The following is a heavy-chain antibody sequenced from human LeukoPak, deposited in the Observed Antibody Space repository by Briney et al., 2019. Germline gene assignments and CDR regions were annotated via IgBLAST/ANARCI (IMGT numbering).Heavy chain of an antibody. CDR1: GFTFSNYA. V-gene: IGHV3-23*01. CDR3: AKVRDSSGWGTLFGY. D-gene: IGHD6-19*01. J-gene: IGHJ4*02. Sequence: GGSLRLSCAASGFTFSNYAMSWVRQAPGKGLEWVSAISGSGGSTFYPGSVKGRFTISRDNSKNTLYLEMNSLRAEDTAGYYCAKVRDSSGWGTLFGYWGQGTLVTVSS. CDR2: ISGSGGST.